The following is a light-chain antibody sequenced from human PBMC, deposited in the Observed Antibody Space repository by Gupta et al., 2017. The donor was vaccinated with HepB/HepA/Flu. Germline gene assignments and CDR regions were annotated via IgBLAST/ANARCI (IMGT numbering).Light chain of an antibody. V-gene: IGLV2-11*01. CDR2: DVT. Sequence: QSALTQPRSMSGSTGQSVAISCTGTSRDVGSYNSVSWYRQHPGKAPQLITYDVTRRPSGVPDRFSGSKSGNTASLTISGLQAEDEADYYCCSYAGSYSWVFGGGTKVTVL. CDR1: SRDVGSYNS. CDR3: CSYAGSYSWV. J-gene: IGLJ3*02.